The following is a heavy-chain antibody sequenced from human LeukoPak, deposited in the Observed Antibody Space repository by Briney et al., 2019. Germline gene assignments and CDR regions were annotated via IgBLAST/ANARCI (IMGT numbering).Heavy chain of an antibody. CDR3: ARPLTGTTLSAVGY. CDR2: ISSSSSYI. D-gene: IGHD1-7*01. V-gene: IGHV3-21*01. Sequence: NPGGSLRLSCAASGFTFSSYSMNWVRQAPGKGLEWVSSISSSSSYIYYADSVKGRFTISRDNAKNSLYLQMNSLRAEDTAVYYCARPLTGTTLSAVGYWGQGTLVTVSS. J-gene: IGHJ4*02. CDR1: GFTFSSYS.